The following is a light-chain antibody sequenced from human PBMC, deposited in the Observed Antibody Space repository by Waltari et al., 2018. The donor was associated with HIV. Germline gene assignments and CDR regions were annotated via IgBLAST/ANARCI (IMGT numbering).Light chain of an antibody. V-gene: IGKV1-39*01. CDR2: AAS. Sequence: DIQMTQSPYYLSASVGDRVTITCRASQSISRYLNWYQQKPGNAPKLLICAASSLQSGVPSSFSGSGSGTDFNLTISSPQPEDLATYDGQQSYSTPCTFGEGTKVEIK. CDR3: QQSYSTPCT. CDR1: QSISRY. J-gene: IGKJ1*01.